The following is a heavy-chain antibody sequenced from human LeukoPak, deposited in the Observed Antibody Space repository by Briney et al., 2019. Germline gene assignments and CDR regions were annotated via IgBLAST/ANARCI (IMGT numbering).Heavy chain of an antibody. Sequence: GGSLRPSCAASGFTFSSYGMHWVRQAPGKGLEWVAVIWYDGSNKYYADSVKGRFTISRDNSKNTLYLQMNSLRAEDTAVYYCARDGHVWGSYQSRTLDYWGQGTLVTVSS. CDR3: ARDGHVWGSYQSRTLDY. V-gene: IGHV3-33*01. J-gene: IGHJ4*02. D-gene: IGHD3-16*02. CDR2: IWYDGSNK. CDR1: GFTFSSYG.